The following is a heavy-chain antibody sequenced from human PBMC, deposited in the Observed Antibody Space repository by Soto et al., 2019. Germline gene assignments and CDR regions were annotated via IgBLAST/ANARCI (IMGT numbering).Heavy chain of an antibody. CDR3: ARAVNANWFDP. Sequence: QVQLQESAPGLVKPSDTLSLTCTVSGGSISSYYWSWIRQPAGKGLEWFGSSYTSGSTNYNPSLKSRVTMSVDTSKNQCSLKLSSVTAADTAVYYCARAVNANWFDPWGQGTMVTVSS. J-gene: IGHJ5*02. CDR1: GGSISSYY. CDR2: SYTSGST. V-gene: IGHV4-4*07. D-gene: IGHD3-22*01.